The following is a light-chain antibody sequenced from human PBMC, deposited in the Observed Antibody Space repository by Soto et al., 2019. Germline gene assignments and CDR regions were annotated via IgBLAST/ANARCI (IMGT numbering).Light chain of an antibody. Sequence: QSALXQPASVSGSPVQSITISCTGTSSDVGGYNYVSWYQQHPGKAPKLMIYDVSNRPSGVSNRFSGSKSGNTASLTISGLQAEDEADYYCSSYTSSSTLVFGTGTKVTVL. CDR2: DVS. CDR3: SSYTSSSTLV. J-gene: IGLJ1*01. CDR1: SSDVGGYNY. V-gene: IGLV2-14*01.